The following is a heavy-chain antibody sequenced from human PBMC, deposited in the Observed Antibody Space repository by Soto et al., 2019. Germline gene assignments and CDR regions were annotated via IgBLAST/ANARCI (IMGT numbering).Heavy chain of an antibody. CDR2: IIPIFGTA. CDR3: AWGEAPNYYYYYGMDV. CDR1: GGTFSSYA. Sequence: QVQLVQSGAEVKKPGSSVKVSCKASGGTFSSYAISWVLQAPGQGLEWMGGIIPIFGTANYAQKFQGRVTXXXXXXXXXXXXXXXXXXXXXXAVYYCAWGEAPNYYYYYGMDVWGQGTTVTVSS. J-gene: IGHJ6*02. D-gene: IGHD3-10*01. V-gene: IGHV1-69*01.